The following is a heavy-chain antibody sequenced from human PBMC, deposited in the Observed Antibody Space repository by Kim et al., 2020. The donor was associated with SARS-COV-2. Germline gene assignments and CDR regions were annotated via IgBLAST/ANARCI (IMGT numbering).Heavy chain of an antibody. D-gene: IGHD3-10*01. V-gene: IGHV4-34*01. Sequence: SETLSLTCAVYGGSFSGYYWSWIRQPPGKGLEWIGEINHSGSTNYNPSLKSRVTISVDTSKNQFSLKLSSVTAADTAVYYCARESYRPDYYYGSGSYAFDYWGQGTLVTVSS. J-gene: IGHJ4*02. CDR2: INHSGST. CDR1: GGSFSGYY. CDR3: ARESYRPDYYYGSGSYAFDY.